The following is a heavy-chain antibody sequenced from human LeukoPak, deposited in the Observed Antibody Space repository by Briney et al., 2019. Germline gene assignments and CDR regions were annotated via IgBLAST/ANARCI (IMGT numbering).Heavy chain of an antibody. J-gene: IGHJ6*03. Sequence: GESLQISCKGSGYSFTSYWIGWVRQLPGKGLEWMGIIYPGDSDTRYSPSFQGQVTISVDKSISTAYLQWSSLKASDSAIYYCARLSAPDYYYYMDVWGKGTTVTISS. CDR2: IYPGDSDT. CDR1: GYSFTSYW. CDR3: ARLSAPDYYYYMDV. V-gene: IGHV5-51*01.